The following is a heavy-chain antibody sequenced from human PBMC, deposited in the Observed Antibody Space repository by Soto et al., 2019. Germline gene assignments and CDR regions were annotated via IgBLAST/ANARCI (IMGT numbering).Heavy chain of an antibody. D-gene: IGHD3-9*01. J-gene: IGHJ3*02. CDR2: IWYDGSNK. Sequence: QVQLVESGGGVVQPGRSLRLSCAASGFTFSSYGMHWVRQAPGKGLEWVAVIWYDGSNKYYADSVKGRFTISRDNSKNTLYLQMNSLRAEDTAVYYCAREGYDILTGYPDAFDIWGQGTMVTGSS. CDR1: GFTFSSYG. V-gene: IGHV3-33*01. CDR3: AREGYDILTGYPDAFDI.